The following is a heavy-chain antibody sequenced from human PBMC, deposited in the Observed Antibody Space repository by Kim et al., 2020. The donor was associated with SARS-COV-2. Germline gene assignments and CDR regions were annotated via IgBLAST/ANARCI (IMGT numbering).Heavy chain of an antibody. Sequence: GGSLRLSCAASGFTVSSNYMSWVRQAPGKGLEWVSVIYSGGSTYYADSVKGRFTISRDNSKNTLYLQMNSLRAEDTAVYYCARGGKQQLDAFDIWGQGTMVTVSS. J-gene: IGHJ3*02. CDR1: GFTVSSNY. CDR3: ARGGKQQLDAFDI. D-gene: IGHD6-13*01. V-gene: IGHV3-53*01. CDR2: IYSGGST.